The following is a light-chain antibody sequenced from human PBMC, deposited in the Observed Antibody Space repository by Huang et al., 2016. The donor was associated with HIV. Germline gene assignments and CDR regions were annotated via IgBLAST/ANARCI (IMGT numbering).Light chain of an antibody. CDR1: QSVSSTH. CDR3: QLYGSSAYT. J-gene: IGKJ2*01. CDR2: GAS. Sequence: EIVLTQSPGTLSLSPGERATLSCRASQSVSSTHLAWYQQKPGQAPRLLIYGASNRATGIPDRFSGSGSGTDFTLTISRLESEDSAVYYCQLYGSSAYTFGQGTKLEIK. V-gene: IGKV3-20*01.